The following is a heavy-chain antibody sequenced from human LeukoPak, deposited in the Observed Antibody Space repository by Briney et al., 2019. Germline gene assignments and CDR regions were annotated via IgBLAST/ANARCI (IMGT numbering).Heavy chain of an antibody. J-gene: IGHJ5*02. CDR3: GIAQRGQAAAP. D-gene: IGHD6-13*01. V-gene: IGHV1-2*02. Sequence: ASVKVSCKASGHTFTGYYIHWVRQAPGQGLEWMGWINPNTGATNYAQRFQGRVTLTIDTSISTAYMEVSSLRSDDTAAYYCGIAQRGQAAAPWGQGSLVAVSS. CDR1: GHTFTGYY. CDR2: INPNTGAT.